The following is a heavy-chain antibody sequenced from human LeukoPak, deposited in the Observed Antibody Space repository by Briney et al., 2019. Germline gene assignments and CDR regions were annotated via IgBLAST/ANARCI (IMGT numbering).Heavy chain of an antibody. V-gene: IGHV1-69*13. Sequence: ASVKVSCKASGGTFSSYAISWVRQVPGQGLEWMGGTIPIFGTANYAQKFQGRVTITADESTSTAYMELSSLRSEDTAVYYCAGTTYYYGSGSYSGDYWGQGTLVTVSS. CDR2: TIPIFGTA. CDR1: GGTFSSYA. J-gene: IGHJ4*02. CDR3: AGTTYYYGSGSYSGDY. D-gene: IGHD3-10*01.